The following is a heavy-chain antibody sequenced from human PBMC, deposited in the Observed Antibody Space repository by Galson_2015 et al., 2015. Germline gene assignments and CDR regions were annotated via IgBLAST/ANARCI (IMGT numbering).Heavy chain of an antibody. Sequence: QSGAEVKKSGEFLKISCKGSGYSFATHWIAWVRQMPGKGLEWMGVIYPGDSDTRYSPSFQGQVTISVDKSISTAYLQWSSLKASDTAMYYCARPIGGRYRSRTSCPYYFDHWGQGTLVTVSS. CDR2: IYPGDSDT. J-gene: IGHJ4*02. CDR3: ARPIGGRYRSRTSCPYYFDH. V-gene: IGHV5-51*01. CDR1: GYSFATHW. D-gene: IGHD2-2*01.